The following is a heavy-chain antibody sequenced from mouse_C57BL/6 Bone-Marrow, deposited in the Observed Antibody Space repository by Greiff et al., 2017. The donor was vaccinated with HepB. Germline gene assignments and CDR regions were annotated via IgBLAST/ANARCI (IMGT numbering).Heavy chain of an antibody. CDR2: IWSGGST. V-gene: IGHV2-2*01. CDR3: ARERRSTVVADWYFDV. Sequence: VKLMESGPGLVQPSQSLSITCTVSGFSLTSYGVHWVRQSPGKGLEWLGVIWSGGSTDYNAAFISRLSISKDNSKSQVFFKMNSLQADDTAIYYCARERRSTVVADWYFDVWGTGTTVTVSS. J-gene: IGHJ1*03. CDR1: GFSLTSYG. D-gene: IGHD1-1*01.